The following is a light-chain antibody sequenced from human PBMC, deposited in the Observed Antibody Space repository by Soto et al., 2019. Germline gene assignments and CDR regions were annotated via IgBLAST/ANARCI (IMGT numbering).Light chain of an antibody. V-gene: IGKV3-20*01. CDR3: HQYGSSVRA. J-gene: IGKJ1*01. CDR1: STVDSIY. CDR2: GAS. Sequence: ETVLTQSPGTLSLSPGERASLSCRASSTVDSIYLAWYQQKPGQAPRLLIYGASNRATGIPDRFSGSGSGTDFTLTISRLEADDVAVYHCHQYGSSVRAFGQGTKVDIK.